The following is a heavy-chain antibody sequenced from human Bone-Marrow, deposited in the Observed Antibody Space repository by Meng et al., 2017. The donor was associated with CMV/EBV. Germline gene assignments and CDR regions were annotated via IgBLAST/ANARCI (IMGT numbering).Heavy chain of an antibody. J-gene: IGHJ5*02. V-gene: IGHV1-69*10. CDR2: IIPILGAA. D-gene: IGHD3-10*01. CDR3: AREDRGYGSGSYFRFVGNWFDP. Sequence: SVKVSCKASGGTFSTYAISWLRQAPGQGLEWMGGIIPILGAANYALKFQGRVTITADKSTSTAYMDMSSLRSDDTAVYYCAREDRGYGSGSYFRFVGNWFDPWGQGTLVTVSS. CDR1: GGTFSTYA.